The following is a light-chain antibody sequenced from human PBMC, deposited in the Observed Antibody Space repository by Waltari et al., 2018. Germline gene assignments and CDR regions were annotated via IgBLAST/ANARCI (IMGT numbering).Light chain of an antibody. CDR2: DAS. V-gene: IGKV3-11*01. CDR3: QQRSNWPYT. J-gene: IGKJ2*01. Sequence: EIVLTQSPATLSSSPGRRATISCRASQTVRSYLAWYQQKPNQAPRLLTFDASSRATGIPAKFSGSGSGTDFTLTVSNLEPEDFAVYYCQQRSNWPYTFGQGTRVEIK. CDR1: QTVRSY.